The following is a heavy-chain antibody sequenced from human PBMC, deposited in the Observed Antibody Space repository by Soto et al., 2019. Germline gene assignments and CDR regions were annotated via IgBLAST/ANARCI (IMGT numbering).Heavy chain of an antibody. CDR1: GSSITNVNW. V-gene: IGHV4-28*01. CDR2: IFHSGTT. J-gene: IGHJ3*02. Sequence: QVQLQESGPGLVKPSDTLSLTCAVSGSSITNVNWWAWIRQPPGKGLEWIGYIFHSGTTHYNPSLKSRVTMSVDTSKNQFSLKVDSLTAEDTAVYYCARSPYADALDIWGQGTMVTVSS. CDR3: ARSPYADALDI. D-gene: IGHD2-2*01.